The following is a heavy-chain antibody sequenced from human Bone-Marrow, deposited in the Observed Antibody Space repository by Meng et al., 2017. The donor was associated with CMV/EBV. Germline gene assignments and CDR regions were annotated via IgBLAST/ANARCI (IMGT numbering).Heavy chain of an antibody. CDR2: IYHSGST. D-gene: IGHD2-2*02. CDR1: GGSISSSNW. J-gene: IGHJ6*02. V-gene: IGHV4-4*02. CDR3: ARDSVVVPAAIGLFADYYYGMDV. Sequence: GSLRLSCAVSGGSISSSNWWRWVRQPPGKGLEWSGEIYHSGSTNYNPSLKSRVTISVDKSKNQFSLKLSSVTAADTAVYYCARDSVVVPAAIGLFADYYYGMDVWGQGTTVTVSS.